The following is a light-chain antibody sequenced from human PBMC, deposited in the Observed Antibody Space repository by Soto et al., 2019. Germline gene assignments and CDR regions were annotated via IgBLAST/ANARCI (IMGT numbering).Light chain of an antibody. J-gene: IGLJ1*01. CDR3: SSYAGIFYV. V-gene: IGLV2-8*01. Sequence: QSVLTQPPSASGSPGQSVTISCTGTSSDVGGYNYAPWYQQHPGKAPKLMIYEVSKRPSGVPDRFSGSMFGNTASLSFSGPQAEDEAVFYCSSYAGIFYVFGIGTKVT. CDR2: EVS. CDR1: SSDVGGYNY.